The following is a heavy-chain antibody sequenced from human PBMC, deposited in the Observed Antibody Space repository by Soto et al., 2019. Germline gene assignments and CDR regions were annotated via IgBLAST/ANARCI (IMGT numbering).Heavy chain of an antibody. Sequence: GESLKISWKGAGYVITIYWIGWVRQMPRKGLEWMGIIYLGDSDTRYSPSFQGQVTISADKSISTAYLQWSSLKAPDTAMYYCARRKHYYYDSSGSLALFDYWGQGTLVTVSS. CDR3: ARRKHYYYDSSGSLALFDY. D-gene: IGHD3-22*01. J-gene: IGHJ4*02. V-gene: IGHV5-51*01. CDR2: IYLGDSDT. CDR1: GYVITIYW.